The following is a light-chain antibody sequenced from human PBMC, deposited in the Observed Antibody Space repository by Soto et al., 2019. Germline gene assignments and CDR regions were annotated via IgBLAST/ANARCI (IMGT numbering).Light chain of an antibody. CDR2: EVI. CDR3: TSFTSSKTWV. V-gene: IGLV2-14*01. J-gene: IGLJ3*02. CDR1: SSDVGGYDY. Sequence: QAVLTQPASVSGSPGQSIAISCTGTSSDVGGYDYVSWFQQHPGRAPKLLIYEVINRPSGVSTRFSGSKSGNTASLTISGLQAEDEADFYCTSFTSSKTWVFGGGTKVTVL.